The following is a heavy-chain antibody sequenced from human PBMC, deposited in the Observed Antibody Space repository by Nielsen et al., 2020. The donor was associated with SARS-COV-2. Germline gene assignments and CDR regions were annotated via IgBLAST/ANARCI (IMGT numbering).Heavy chain of an antibody. CDR2: IGTAGDT. CDR1: GFTFSSYE. J-gene: IGHJ3*02. V-gene: IGHV3-13*04. CDR3: VRGSGSYYSSDDAFDI. D-gene: IGHD3-10*01. Sequence: GGSLRLSCAASGFTFSSYEMHWVRQATGKGLEWVSAIGTAGDTYYPGSVKGRFTISRENAKNSLYLQMNSLRAGDTAVYYCVRGSGSYYSSDDAFDIWGQGTMVTVSS.